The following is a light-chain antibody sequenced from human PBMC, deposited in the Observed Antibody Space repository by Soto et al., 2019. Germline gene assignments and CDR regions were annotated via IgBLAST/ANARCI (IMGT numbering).Light chain of an antibody. CDR2: GAS. J-gene: IGKJ3*01. V-gene: IGKV3-20*01. Sequence: EIVLTQSPGTLSLSPGERATLSCRASQSVSSSYLGWYQQKPGQAPRLLIYGASGRVTGIPDRFSGSGSGTDFTLTISRLEPEDFAVYYCQHYGGSPSFTFGPGTKVDIK. CDR1: QSVSSSY. CDR3: QHYGGSPSFT.